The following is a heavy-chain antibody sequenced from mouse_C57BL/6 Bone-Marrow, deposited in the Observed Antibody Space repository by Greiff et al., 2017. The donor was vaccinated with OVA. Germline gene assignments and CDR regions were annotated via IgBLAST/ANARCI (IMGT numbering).Heavy chain of an antibody. V-gene: IGHV1-54*01. CDR2: INPGSGGT. J-gene: IGHJ3*01. D-gene: IGHD2-3*01. CDR1: GYAFTNYL. CDR3: ARGGYSLAWFAY. Sequence: VQLQQSGAELVRPGTSVKVSCKASGYAFTNYLIEWVKQRPGQGLEWIGVINPGSGGTNYNEKFKGKATLTADKSSSTAYMQLSSLTSEDSAVYFCARGGYSLAWFAYWGQGTLVTVSA.